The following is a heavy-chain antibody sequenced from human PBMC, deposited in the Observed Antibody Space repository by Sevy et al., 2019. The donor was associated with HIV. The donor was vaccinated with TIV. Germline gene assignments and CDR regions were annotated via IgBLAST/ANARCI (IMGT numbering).Heavy chain of an antibody. CDR2: VSYDGSNK. CDR3: AKDQGESSGYYPLGAFDI. D-gene: IGHD3-22*01. Sequence: GGSLRLSCAASGFTFSSYVMHWVRQAPGKGPEWVAVVSYDGSNKDYADSVKGRFTISRDNSKSTLYLQMNSLRAEDTALYYCAKDQGESSGYYPLGAFDIWGQGTVVTVSS. J-gene: IGHJ3*02. V-gene: IGHV3-30*04. CDR1: GFTFSSYV.